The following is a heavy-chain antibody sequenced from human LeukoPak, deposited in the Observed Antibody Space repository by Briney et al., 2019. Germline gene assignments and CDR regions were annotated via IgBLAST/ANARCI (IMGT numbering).Heavy chain of an antibody. J-gene: IGHJ4*02. D-gene: IGHD6-19*01. V-gene: IGHV3-48*03. CDR2: ISSSGSTI. CDR1: GFTFSSYE. CDR3: ARGRYSSGRVDY. Sequence: GGSLRLSCAASGFTFSSYEMNWVRQAPGKGLEWVSYISSSGSTIYYADSVKGRFTISRDNAKNSLYLQMNSLRAEDTAVYYCARGRYSSGRVDYWGQGTLVTVSS.